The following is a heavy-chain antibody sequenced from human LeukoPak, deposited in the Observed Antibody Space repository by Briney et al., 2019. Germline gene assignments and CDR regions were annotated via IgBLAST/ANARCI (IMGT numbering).Heavy chain of an antibody. CDR2: ISWNSGSI. V-gene: IGHV3-9*01. Sequence: PGRSLRLSCAASGFTFDDYAMHWVRQAPGKGLEWVSGISWNSGSIGYADSVKGRFTISRDNAKNSLYLQMNSLRAEDTAVYYCANPNLRRAAFRHDAFDIWGQGTMVTVSS. J-gene: IGHJ3*02. D-gene: IGHD5-12*01. CDR3: ANPNLRRAAFRHDAFDI. CDR1: GFTFDDYA.